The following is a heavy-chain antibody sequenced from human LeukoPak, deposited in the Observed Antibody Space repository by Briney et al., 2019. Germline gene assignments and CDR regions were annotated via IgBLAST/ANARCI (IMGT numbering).Heavy chain of an antibody. CDR1: GFTFSSYW. Sequence: GGSLRLSCAASGFTFSSYWMHWVRQAPGKGLVCVSRIKSDGSSTSYADSVKGRFTISRDNSQNTLYLQMNSLRGEDTAVYYCAKIPLGSHWVDFDYWGQGTLVTVSS. D-gene: IGHD3-10*01. V-gene: IGHV3-74*01. CDR2: IKSDGSST. CDR3: AKIPLGSHWVDFDY. J-gene: IGHJ4*02.